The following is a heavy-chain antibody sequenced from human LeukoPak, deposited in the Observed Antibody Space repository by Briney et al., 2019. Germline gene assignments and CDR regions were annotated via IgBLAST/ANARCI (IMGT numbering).Heavy chain of an antibody. D-gene: IGHD3-22*01. CDR2: IYPGDSQT. Sequence: GESLKISCKGSGYSFIKYWIGWVRQVPGKGLEWMGIIYPGDSQTRYSPSFQGQVTISADKSISTAYLQWSSLKASDTAMYYCARPMTSGFLYAAFDIWGQGTMVTVSS. J-gene: IGHJ3*02. CDR3: ARPMTSGFLYAAFDI. V-gene: IGHV5-51*01. CDR1: GYSFIKYW.